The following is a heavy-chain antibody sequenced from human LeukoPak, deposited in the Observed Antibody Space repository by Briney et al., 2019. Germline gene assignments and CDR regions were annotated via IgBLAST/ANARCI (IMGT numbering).Heavy chain of an antibody. D-gene: IGHD3-16*01. CDR1: GFTFSRYW. CDR2: IKQDGSAK. CDR3: ARWGGGFDY. Sequence: GSLRLSCAASGFTFSRYWMSWVRQAPGKGLEWVANIKQDGSAKYYGDSVEGRFTISRDNAKNSLYLQMNSLRAEDAAVYYCARWGGGFDYWGQGTLVTVSS. J-gene: IGHJ4*02. V-gene: IGHV3-7*04.